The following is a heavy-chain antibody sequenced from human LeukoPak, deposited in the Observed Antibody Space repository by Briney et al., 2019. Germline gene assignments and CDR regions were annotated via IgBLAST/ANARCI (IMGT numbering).Heavy chain of an antibody. CDR3: ARKGSRRPSPEGV. D-gene: IGHD1-14*01. V-gene: IGHV3-7*03. J-gene: IGHJ4*02. CDR1: GFTFTNYW. Sequence: PGGSLRPSCAASGFTFTNYWMSWVRQAPGKGLEWVADIKQDGSEKYYVDSVKGRFTISRDNAKNSLSLQMDSLRAEDTAVYFCARKGSRRPSPEGVWGQGTLVTVSS. CDR2: IKQDGSEK.